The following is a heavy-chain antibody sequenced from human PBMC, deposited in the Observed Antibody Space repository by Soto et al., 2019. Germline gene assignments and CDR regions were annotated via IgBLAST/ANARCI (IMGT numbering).Heavy chain of an antibody. CDR1: GFTFSSDV. V-gene: IGHV3-33*01. J-gene: IGHJ4*02. Sequence: QVQLVESGGGVVQPGRSLRLSCAASGFTFSSDVMHWVRQAPGKGREGVAAIWSDGRNKYYADSVKGRFTISRDNSKNTLYLQVNSLRAEDTAVYYCAREGADYHFDFWRQGTLVTFSS. CDR3: AREGADYHFDF. D-gene: IGHD3-16*01. CDR2: IWSDGRNK.